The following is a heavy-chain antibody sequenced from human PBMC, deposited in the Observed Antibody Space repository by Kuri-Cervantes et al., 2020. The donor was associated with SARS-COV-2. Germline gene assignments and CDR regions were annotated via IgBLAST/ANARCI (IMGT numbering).Heavy chain of an antibody. V-gene: IGHV3-23*01. Sequence: GESLKISCAASGFTFRSYAMNWVRQAPGKGLEWVSGISGGGGDTYYADSVKGRFTISRDNSKNTLYLQMNSLRAEDTAVYYCAKEGYYDSSALDYWGQGTLVTVSS. J-gene: IGHJ4*02. CDR3: AKEGYYDSSALDY. CDR2: ISGGGGDT. D-gene: IGHD3-22*01. CDR1: GFTFRSYA.